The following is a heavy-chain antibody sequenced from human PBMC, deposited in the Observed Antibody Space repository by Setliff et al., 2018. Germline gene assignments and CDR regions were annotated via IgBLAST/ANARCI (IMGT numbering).Heavy chain of an antibody. J-gene: IGHJ6*03. CDR3: ARGPSGWSSATSRYYFYMDV. CDR1: GGTFSNSA. CDR2: IIPIRGAA. Sequence: GASVKVSCKAFGGTFSNSAINWVRQAPGQGLEWMGGIIPIRGAADYAQKFQGKVIITTDGSTSTAYMELTSLRSDDAAVYYCARGPSGWSSATSRYYFYMDVWDKGTTVTVS. D-gene: IGHD6-19*01. V-gene: IGHV1-69*05.